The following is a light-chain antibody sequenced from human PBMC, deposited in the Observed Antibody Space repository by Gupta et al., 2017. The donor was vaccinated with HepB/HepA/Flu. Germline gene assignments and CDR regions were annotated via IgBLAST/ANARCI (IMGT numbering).Light chain of an antibody. CDR1: SSDIGAYNH. Sequence: QSALTQPASVPGPLGQSITISCTGTSSDIGAYNHVSWYQQHPGKAPKLMIYDVINRPSGVPNRFSGSKSGNTASLTISGLQAEDEADYYCSSLTTKNTLLFGGGTKLTVL. V-gene: IGLV2-14*03. CDR2: DVI. CDR3: SSLTTKNTLL. J-gene: IGLJ2*01.